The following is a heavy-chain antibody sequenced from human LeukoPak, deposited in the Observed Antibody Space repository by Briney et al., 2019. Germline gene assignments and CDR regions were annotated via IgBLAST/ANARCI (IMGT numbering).Heavy chain of an antibody. V-gene: IGHV3-74*01. CDR2: INSDGSST. Sequence: GGSLRLSCAASGFTFSSYWMHWVRQAPGKGLVWVSRINSDGSSTSYADSVKGRFTISRDNAKNTLYLQMNSLRAEDTAVHYCARSGGYSSGWTILDYWGQGTLITVSS. CDR1: GFTFSSYW. D-gene: IGHD6-19*01. J-gene: IGHJ4*02. CDR3: ARSGGYSSGWTILDY.